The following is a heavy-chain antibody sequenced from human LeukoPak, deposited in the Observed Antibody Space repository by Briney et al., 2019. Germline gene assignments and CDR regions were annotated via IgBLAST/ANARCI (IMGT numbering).Heavy chain of an antibody. CDR3: ARFHYCSTSTCTDGFDF. CDR2: INHSGSS. J-gene: IGHJ3*01. V-gene: IGHV4-34*01. D-gene: IGHD2-2*01. CDR1: GGSFSDYY. Sequence: SETLSLTCAVYGGSFSDYYWTWIRQPPGKGLEWIGEINHSGSSNYNPSLKSRVTMSLDTPNNQFSLTLTSVTAADTAVYYCARFHYCSTSTCTDGFDFWGQGTMVTVSS.